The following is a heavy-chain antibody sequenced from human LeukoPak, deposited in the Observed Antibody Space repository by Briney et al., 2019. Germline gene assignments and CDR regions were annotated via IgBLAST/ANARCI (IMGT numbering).Heavy chain of an antibody. Sequence: PGGSLRLSCAASGFTFSSYAMSWVRQAPGKGLEWVSAISGSGGSTYYADSVKGRFTISRDNSKNTLYLQMNSLRAEDAAVYYCAKGRDCSSTSCHYYYYYYYMDVWGKGTTVTVSS. CDR2: ISGSGGST. V-gene: IGHV3-23*01. CDR1: GFTFSSYA. D-gene: IGHD2-2*01. J-gene: IGHJ6*03. CDR3: AKGRDCSSTSCHYYYYYYYMDV.